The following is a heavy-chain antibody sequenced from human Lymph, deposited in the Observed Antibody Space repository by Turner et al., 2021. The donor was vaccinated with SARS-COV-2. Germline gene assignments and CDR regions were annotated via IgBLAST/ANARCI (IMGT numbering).Heavy chain of an antibody. CDR1: GITVSRNY. CDR2: IYSGGSS. V-gene: IGHV3-53*04. J-gene: IGHJ6*02. Sequence: AQPVPPAGRLVHPGGPLRLSCAASGITVSRNYMSWVRQAPGKGLEWVSVIYSGGSSYYADSVKGRFTISRHNSKNTLYLQMNSLRAEDTAVYYCARDLDTAGGMDVWGQGTTVTVSS. CDR3: ARDLDTAGGMDV. D-gene: IGHD5-18*01.